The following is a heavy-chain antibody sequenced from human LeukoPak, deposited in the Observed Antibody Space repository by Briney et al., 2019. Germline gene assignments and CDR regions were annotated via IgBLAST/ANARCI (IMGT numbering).Heavy chain of an antibody. J-gene: IGHJ4*02. CDR3: AKDSGSGGYFDY. CDR1: GFTFSDRY. D-gene: IGHD1-26*01. Sequence: GGSLRLSCAASGFTFSDRYMDWVRQAPGKGLEWVGRTSSKGNGYTTYYAASVKGRFTISSDDSKNSLYLQMNSLNTEDTAVYYCAKDSGSGGYFDYWGQGTLVTVSS. V-gene: IGHV3-72*01. CDR2: TSSKGNGYTT.